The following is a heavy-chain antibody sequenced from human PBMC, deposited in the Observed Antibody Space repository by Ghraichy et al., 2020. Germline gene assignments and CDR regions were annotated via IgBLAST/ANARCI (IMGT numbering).Heavy chain of an antibody. D-gene: IGHD5-12*01. CDR3: ANTIPGLRLDGGEVGY. CDR2: ISGSGGST. V-gene: IGHV3-23*01. CDR1: GFTFSSYA. J-gene: IGHJ4*02. Sequence: GGSLRLSCAASGFTFSSYAMSWVRQAPGKGLEWVSAISGSGGSTYYADSVKGRFTISRDNSKNTLYLQMNSLRAEDTAVYYCANTIPGLRLDGGEVGYWGQGTLVTVSS.